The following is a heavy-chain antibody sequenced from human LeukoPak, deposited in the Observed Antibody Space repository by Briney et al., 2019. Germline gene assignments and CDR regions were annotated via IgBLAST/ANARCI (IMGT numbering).Heavy chain of an antibody. Sequence: GGSLRLSCAASGFTFSSYAMSWVRQAPGKGLEWVSAISGSGGSTYHADSVKGRFTISRDNSKNTLYLQMNSLRAEDTAVYYCAKGTYYYDSSGYYLWYFDYWGQGTLVTVSS. CDR2: ISGSGGST. V-gene: IGHV3-23*01. J-gene: IGHJ4*02. CDR3: AKGTYYYDSSGYYLWYFDY. CDR1: GFTFSSYA. D-gene: IGHD3-22*01.